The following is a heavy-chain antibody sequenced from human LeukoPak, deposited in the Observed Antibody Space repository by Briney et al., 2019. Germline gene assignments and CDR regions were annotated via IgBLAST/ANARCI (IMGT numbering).Heavy chain of an antibody. Sequence: GGSLRLSCTASGFTFGDYAMSWVRQAPGKGLEWVGFIRSKAYGGTTEYAASVKGRFTISRDDSKSIAYLQMNSLKTEDTAVYYCTRISYYDFWSGYYPLDYWGQGTLVTVSS. CDR2: IRSKAYGGTT. J-gene: IGHJ4*02. CDR1: GFTFGDYA. V-gene: IGHV3-49*04. CDR3: TRISYYDFWSGYYPLDY. D-gene: IGHD3-3*01.